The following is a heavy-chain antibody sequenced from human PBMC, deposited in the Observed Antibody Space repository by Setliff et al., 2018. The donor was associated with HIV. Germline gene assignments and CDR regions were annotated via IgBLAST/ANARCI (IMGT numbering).Heavy chain of an antibody. D-gene: IGHD5-12*01. CDR1: GSSFNNYY. J-gene: IGHJ4*02. V-gene: IGHV4-34*01. CDR2: IDHSGGP. CDR3: ARGSVSGYDRGWVDS. Sequence: SETLSLTCAVYGSSFNNYYWSWIRQSPGKGLEWIGEIDHSGGPNYKSSLKSRVTIAIDTSKNQFSLKVTSVTAADTAIYYCARGSVSGYDRGWVDSWGQGTQVTVSS.